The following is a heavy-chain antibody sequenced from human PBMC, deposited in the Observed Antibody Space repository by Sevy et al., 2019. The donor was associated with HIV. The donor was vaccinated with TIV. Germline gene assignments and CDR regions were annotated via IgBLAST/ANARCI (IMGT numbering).Heavy chain of an antibody. CDR2: LSWNGDTI. Sequence: GGSLRLSCAASGFKFDDYAMHWVRQAPGKGLEWVSVLSWNGDTIGYADSVKGRFIISRDNAKNSLYLQMDSLRAEDTALYYCAKGDTSSWFPFFDFWGQGTLVTVSS. D-gene: IGHD6-13*01. J-gene: IGHJ4*02. CDR1: GFKFDDYA. CDR3: AKGDTSSWFPFFDF. V-gene: IGHV3-9*01.